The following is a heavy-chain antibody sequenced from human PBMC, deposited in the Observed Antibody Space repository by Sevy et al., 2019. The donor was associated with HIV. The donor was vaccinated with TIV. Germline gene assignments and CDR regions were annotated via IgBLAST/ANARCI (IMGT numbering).Heavy chain of an antibody. D-gene: IGHD6-13*01. CDR3: AGGGGIDSSSVDAFDI. V-gene: IGHV3-21*01. Sequence: GGSLRLSCAASGFTFSSYSMNWVRQAPGKGLEWVSSISSSSSYIYYADSVKGRFTISRDNAKNSLYLQMNSLRAEDTAVYYWAGGGGIDSSSVDAFDIWGQGTMVTVSS. CDR2: ISSSSSYI. J-gene: IGHJ3*02. CDR1: GFTFSSYS.